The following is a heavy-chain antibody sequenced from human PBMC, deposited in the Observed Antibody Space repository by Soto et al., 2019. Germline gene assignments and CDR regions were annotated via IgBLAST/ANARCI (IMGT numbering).Heavy chain of an antibody. V-gene: IGHV3-33*01. CDR2: IWYDGSNN. D-gene: IGHD6-13*01. J-gene: IGHJ4*02. Sequence: GGSLRLSCAASGFTFSSYGMHWVRQAPGKGLEWVAVIWYDGSNNYYADSMKVLFTISRDNSKNTLYLQMNSLRAEDTAVYSCATSLLGIAAAGSPLDYWGQGTLVTVSS. CDR1: GFTFSSYG. CDR3: ATSLLGIAAAGSPLDY.